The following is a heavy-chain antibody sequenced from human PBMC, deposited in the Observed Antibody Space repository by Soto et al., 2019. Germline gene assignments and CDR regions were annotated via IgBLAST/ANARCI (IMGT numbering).Heavy chain of an antibody. Sequence: GGSLRLSCAASGFTFSSYWMHWVRQAPGKGLVWVSRINSDGSTTTYADSVKGRFTISRDNAKSSLYLQMNNLRAEDTAFYFCARATQSYYDTSGYYSYVHWGQGA. D-gene: IGHD3-22*01. CDR3: ARATQSYYDTSGYYSYVH. CDR2: INSDGSTT. CDR1: GFTFSSYW. V-gene: IGHV3-74*01. J-gene: IGHJ4*02.